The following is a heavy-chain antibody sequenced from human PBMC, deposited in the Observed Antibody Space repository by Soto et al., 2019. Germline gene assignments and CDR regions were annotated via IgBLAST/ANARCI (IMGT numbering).Heavy chain of an antibody. D-gene: IGHD1-1*01. CDR2: ISGYNDNT. Sequence: QVQLVQSGAEVKKPGASVKVSCKASGYSFSSYGIAWVRQAPGQGLEWIGWISGYNDNTKYVDKLQGRVTMTTDTSTSTVYMELRRLRKDVTAVYYCARPIPFRYHFDHWGQGTLVTVSS. CDR1: GYSFSSYG. CDR3: ARPIPFRYHFDH. J-gene: IGHJ4*02. V-gene: IGHV1-18*04.